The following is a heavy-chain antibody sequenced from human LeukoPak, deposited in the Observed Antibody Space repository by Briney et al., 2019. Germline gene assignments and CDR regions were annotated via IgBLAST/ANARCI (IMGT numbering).Heavy chain of an antibody. J-gene: IGHJ4*02. D-gene: IGHD2-2*01. CDR1: GFTFSSYA. CDR2: ISGSGGST. CDR3: AKDQRGEMSSTTSPGEDY. V-gene: IGHV3-23*01. Sequence: GGSLRLSCAASGFTFSSYAMSWVRQAPGKGLEWVSAISGSGGSTYYADSVKGRFTISRDNSKNTLYLQMNSLRAEDTAVYYCAKDQRGEMSSTTSPGEDYWGQGTLVTVS.